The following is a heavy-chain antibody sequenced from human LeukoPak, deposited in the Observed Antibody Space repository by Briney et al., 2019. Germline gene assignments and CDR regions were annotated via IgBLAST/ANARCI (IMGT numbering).Heavy chain of an antibody. V-gene: IGHV3-74*03. CDR2: INRDGGIT. D-gene: IGHD3-10*01. Sequence: GDSLRLSCAASGFKFSNYWMHWVRQVPGKGLVWVSRINRDGGITTYADYVKGRFTISRDNAKNMLYLQLNSLRAEDTAVYFCISDSEGRSGGDYWGQGTLVTVSS. CDR1: GFKFSNYW. CDR3: ISDSEGRSGGDY. J-gene: IGHJ4*02.